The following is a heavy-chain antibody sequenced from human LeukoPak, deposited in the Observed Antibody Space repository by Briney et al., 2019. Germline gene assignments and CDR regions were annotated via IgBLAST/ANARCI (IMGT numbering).Heavy chain of an antibody. V-gene: IGHV1-69*05. Sequence: SVKVSCKASGGTFSSYAISWVRQAPGQGLEWMGGIIPIFGTANYAQKLQGRVTITTDESTSTAYMELSSLRSEDTAVYYCASLQYCSSTSCYAYYYMDVWGKGTTVTVSS. CDR3: ASLQYCSSTSCYAYYYMDV. CDR2: IIPIFGTA. CDR1: GGTFSSYA. J-gene: IGHJ6*03. D-gene: IGHD2-2*01.